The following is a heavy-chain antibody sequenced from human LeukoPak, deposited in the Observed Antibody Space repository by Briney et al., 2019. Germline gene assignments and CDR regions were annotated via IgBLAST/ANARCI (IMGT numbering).Heavy chain of an antibody. CDR3: ARDPLTLYDYYMDV. V-gene: IGHV3-7*01. Sequence: GGSLRLSCAASGFTFSSYWMSWVRQAPGKGLEWVAKIKQDGSEKYYADSVKGRFTISRDNAKNSLYLQMNSLRAEDTAVYYCARDPLTLYDYYMDVWGKGTTVTVSS. CDR2: IKQDGSEK. D-gene: IGHD3-9*01. J-gene: IGHJ6*03. CDR1: GFTFSSYW.